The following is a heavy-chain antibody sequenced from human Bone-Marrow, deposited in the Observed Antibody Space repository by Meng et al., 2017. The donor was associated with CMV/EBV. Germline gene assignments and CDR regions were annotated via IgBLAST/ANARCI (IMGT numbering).Heavy chain of an antibody. CDR1: GGSISSYY. D-gene: IGHD3-22*01. J-gene: IGHJ4*02. CDR2: IYFTGAT. V-gene: IGHV4-59*01. Sequence: SETLSLTCTVSGGSISSYYWSWIRQPPGKGLEWIGYIYFTGATNYNPSLKSRVTMSVDTSKNQFSLRLSSVIAADTAVYYCARGFSDGSAYYRHYFDNWGQGRLVTVSS. CDR3: ARGFSDGSAYYRHYFDN.